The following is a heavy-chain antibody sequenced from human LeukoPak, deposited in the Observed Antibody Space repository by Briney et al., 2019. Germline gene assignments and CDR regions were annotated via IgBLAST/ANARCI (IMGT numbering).Heavy chain of an antibody. CDR3: ARVVGATSIDY. V-gene: IGHV4-38-2*02. J-gene: IGHJ4*02. Sequence: SETLSLTCSVSGSFISSDYYWGWVRQPPGKGLEWIGSIKHRGRSYYNPSLKSRVTISVDASKNQFSLQLSSVTAADTAVYYCARVVGATSIDYWGQGTLVTVSS. CDR1: GSFISSDYY. CDR2: IKHRGRS. D-gene: IGHD2-15*01.